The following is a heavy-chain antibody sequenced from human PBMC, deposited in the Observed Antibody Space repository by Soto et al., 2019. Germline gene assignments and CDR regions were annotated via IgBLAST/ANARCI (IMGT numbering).Heavy chain of an antibody. Sequence: QVQVVQSGAEVKKPGSSVKVSCKVSGGIFTNNAISWVRQAPGQGLEWLGGVIPLFDTAYYAQIFRGRLRISADEATTTAYMDLSGLTSADTAVYFCATGGHNDGYNFYHGMDVWGQGTTVTVS. J-gene: IGHJ6*02. CDR3: ATGGHNDGYNFYHGMDV. CDR2: VIPLFDTA. CDR1: GGIFTNNA. V-gene: IGHV1-69*01. D-gene: IGHD5-18*01.